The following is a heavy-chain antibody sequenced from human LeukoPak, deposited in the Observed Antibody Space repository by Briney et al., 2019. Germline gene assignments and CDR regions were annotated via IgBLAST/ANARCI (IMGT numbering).Heavy chain of an antibody. CDR2: IKQDGSEK. Sequence: GGSLRLSCAASGFTFSSYWMSWVRQAPGKGLEWVANIKQDGSEKYYVDSVKGRFTISRDNAKNSLYLQMNSLRAEDTAVYSCTSSLAVAGDYYYYGLDVWGQGTTVTVSS. CDR1: GFTFSSYW. V-gene: IGHV3-7*01. CDR3: TSSLAVAGDYYYYGLDV. J-gene: IGHJ6*02. D-gene: IGHD6-19*01.